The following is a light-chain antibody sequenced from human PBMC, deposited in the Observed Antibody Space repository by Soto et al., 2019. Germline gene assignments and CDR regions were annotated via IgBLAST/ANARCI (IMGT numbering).Light chain of an antibody. Sequence: VLTQPASVSGSPGQSITISCTGTSSDVGGYNYVSWYQQHPGKAPKLMIYDVSNRPSGVSNRFSGSKSGNTASLTISGLQAEDEADYYCSSYTSSSTLVFGTGTKVTVL. CDR3: SSYTSSSTLV. J-gene: IGLJ1*01. CDR1: SSDVGGYNY. CDR2: DVS. V-gene: IGLV2-14*01.